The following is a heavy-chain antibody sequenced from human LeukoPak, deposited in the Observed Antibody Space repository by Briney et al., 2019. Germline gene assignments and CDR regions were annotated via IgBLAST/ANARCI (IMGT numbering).Heavy chain of an antibody. Sequence: PSETLSLTCTVSGGSISSGGYYWSWIRQHPGKGLEWIGYIYYSGSTYYNPSLKSRVTISVDTSKNQFSLKLSSVTAADTAVYYCARASFFPLTPLDYWGQGTLVTVSS. D-gene: IGHD2-15*01. CDR3: ARASFFPLTPLDY. J-gene: IGHJ4*02. CDR2: IYYSGST. CDR1: GGSISSGGYY. V-gene: IGHV4-31*03.